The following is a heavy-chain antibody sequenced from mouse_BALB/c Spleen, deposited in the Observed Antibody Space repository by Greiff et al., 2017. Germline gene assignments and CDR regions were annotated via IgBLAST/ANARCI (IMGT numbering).Heavy chain of an antibody. V-gene: IGHV1S45*01. CDR1: GYTFTNHH. CDR3: AGMREAMDY. J-gene: IGHJ4*01. Sequence: VQLKQSGAELVRPGPSVSISCTAFGYTFTNHHINWVKQRPGQGLDWIGYINPYNDYTNYNQKFTGKATLTVDKSSSTAYMELSSLTSEDAAVYYCAGMREAMDYWGQGTAVTVSA. CDR2: INPYNDYT.